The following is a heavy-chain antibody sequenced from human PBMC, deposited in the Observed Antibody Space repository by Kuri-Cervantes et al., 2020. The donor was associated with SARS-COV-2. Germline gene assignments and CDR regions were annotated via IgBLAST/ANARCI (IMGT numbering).Heavy chain of an antibody. CDR3: ARAGTMVRGRDV. CDR2: ISSSSSYI. Sequence: GESLKISCAASGFTFSSYSMNWVRQAPGKGLEWVSSISSSSSYIYYADSVKGRFTISRDNAKNSLYLQMNSLRAEDTAVYYCARAGTMVRGRDVWGQGTTVTVSS. J-gene: IGHJ6*02. CDR1: GFTFSSYS. D-gene: IGHD3-10*01. V-gene: IGHV3-21*04.